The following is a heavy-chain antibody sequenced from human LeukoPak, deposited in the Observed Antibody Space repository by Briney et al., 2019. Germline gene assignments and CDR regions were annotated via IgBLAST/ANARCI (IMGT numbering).Heavy chain of an antibody. CDR1: GFSVSTNY. J-gene: IGHJ2*01. CDR2: IYNSGTT. Sequence: GGSLRLSCAASGFSVSTNYMSWVRQAPGKGLEWVAVIYNSGTTKYADSVKGRFTIARDSSKNTLYLQMNSLRAEDTAVYYCARSPRIYDSSGYYLVEYFDLWGRGTLVTVSS. V-gene: IGHV3-53*01. CDR3: ARSPRIYDSSGYYLVEYFDL. D-gene: IGHD3-22*01.